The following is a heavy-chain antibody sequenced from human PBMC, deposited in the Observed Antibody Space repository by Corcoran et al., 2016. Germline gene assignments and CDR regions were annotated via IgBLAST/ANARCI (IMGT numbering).Heavy chain of an antibody. Sequence: QVQLQQSGPGLVKPSQTLSLTCAISGDSVSSNSAAWNWIRQSPSRGLEWLGRTYYRSKWYNDYAVSVKSRITINPDTAKNQFSLQLNSVTPEDTAVYYCARDLECCSGGSCLGYFDYWGQGTLVTVSS. J-gene: IGHJ4*02. CDR2: TYYRSKWYN. D-gene: IGHD2-15*01. CDR1: GDSVSSNSAA. CDR3: ARDLECCSGGSCLGYFDY. V-gene: IGHV6-1*01.